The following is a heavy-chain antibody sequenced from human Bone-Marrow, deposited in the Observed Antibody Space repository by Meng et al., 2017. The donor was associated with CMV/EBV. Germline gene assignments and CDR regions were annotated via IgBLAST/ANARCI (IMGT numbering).Heavy chain of an antibody. V-gene: IGHV3-23*01. CDR2: VTGCGGST. CDR3: AKYFDLWSGYGSYFDS. Sequence: GESLKISCAASGFPFSNYAMSWVRQAPGKGLEWVSGVTGCGGSTYYADSVKGRFTISRDNSKNTLYLQMNNLRAKDTATYYCAKYFDLWSGYGSYFDSWGRGTLVTVSS. CDR1: GFPFSNYA. J-gene: IGHJ4*02. D-gene: IGHD3-3*01.